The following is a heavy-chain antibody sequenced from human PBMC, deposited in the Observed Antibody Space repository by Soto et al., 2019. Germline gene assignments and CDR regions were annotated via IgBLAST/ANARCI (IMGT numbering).Heavy chain of an antibody. V-gene: IGHV3-33*01. CDR1: GFTFSRDG. Sequence: QVQLVESGGGVVQPGGSLRLSCAASGFTFSRDGMHWVRQAPGKGLEWLAGIWSDGSNENYADSVKGRFTISRDNSKNTLYLQMNSLRVDDTAVYYCARDQGWVFDYWGQGTLVTVSS. J-gene: IGHJ4*02. D-gene: IGHD6-19*01. CDR2: IWSDGSNE. CDR3: ARDQGWVFDY.